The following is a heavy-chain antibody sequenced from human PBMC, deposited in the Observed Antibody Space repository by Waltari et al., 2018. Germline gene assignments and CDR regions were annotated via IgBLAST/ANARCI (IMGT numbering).Heavy chain of an antibody. V-gene: IGHV4-39*02. CDR3: ARDSGAVAGVWFDP. CDR1: GGSISSSSYY. J-gene: IGHJ5*02. CDR2: IYYSGST. Sequence: QLQLQESGPGLVKPSETLSLTCTVSGGSISSSSYYWGWIRQPPGKGLEWIGSIYYSGSTYYNPSLKSRVTISVDTSKNQFSLKLSAVTAADTAVYYCARDSGAVAGVWFDPWGQGTLVTVSS. D-gene: IGHD6-19*01.